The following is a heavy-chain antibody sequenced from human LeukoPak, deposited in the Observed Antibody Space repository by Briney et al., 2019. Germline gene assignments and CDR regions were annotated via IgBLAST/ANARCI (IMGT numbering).Heavy chain of an antibody. CDR2: ISGSGVTT. D-gene: IGHD3-9*01. J-gene: IGHJ6*03. CDR3: ARYFDNYQYYMDV. Sequence: GGTLRLSCAASGFTFSNYGMSWVRQAPGKGLEWVSGISGSGVTTYYADSVKGRFTISRDNSKNTVYLQMDRLRAEDTAVYYCARYFDNYQYYMDVWGKGTTVTISS. V-gene: IGHV3-23*01. CDR1: GFTFSNYG.